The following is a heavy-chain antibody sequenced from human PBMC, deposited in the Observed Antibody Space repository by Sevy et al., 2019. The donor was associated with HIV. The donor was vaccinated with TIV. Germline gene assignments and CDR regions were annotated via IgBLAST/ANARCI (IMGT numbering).Heavy chain of an antibody. CDR1: GGSFSGYF. V-gene: IGHV4-34*01. CDR3: ARGRQAYVVVVPSTVPFDY. CDR2: INHTGSL. J-gene: IGHJ4*02. Sequence: SETLSLTCAVSGGSFSGYFWNWIRQSPGEGLEWIGEINHTGSLKYNPSLKSRVTISVDASKSQWSLHLRSVTDADTAVYYGARGRQAYVVVVPSTVPFDYWGRGTLVTVSS. D-gene: IGHD2-2*01.